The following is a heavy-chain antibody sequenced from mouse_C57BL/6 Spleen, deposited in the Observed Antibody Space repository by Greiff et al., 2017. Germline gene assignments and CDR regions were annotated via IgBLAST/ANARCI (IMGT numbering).Heavy chain of an antibody. D-gene: IGHD1-1*01. CDR2: IDPSDSYT. CDR3: ARTGYGSSFYYFDY. J-gene: IGHJ2*01. V-gene: IGHV1-69*01. Sequence: VQLQQPGAELVMPGASVKLSCKASGYTFTSYWMHWVKQRPGQGLEWIGEIDPSDSYTNYNQKFKGKSTLTVDKSSSTAYMQLSSLTSEDSAVYYCARTGYGSSFYYFDYWGQGTTLTVSS. CDR1: GYTFTSYW.